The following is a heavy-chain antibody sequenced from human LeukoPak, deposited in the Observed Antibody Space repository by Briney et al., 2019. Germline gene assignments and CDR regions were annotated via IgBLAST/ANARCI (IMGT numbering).Heavy chain of an antibody. V-gene: IGHV3-21*01. CDR3: ASSWERSFDY. CDR1: GFTFSGYV. J-gene: IGHJ4*02. Sequence: PGGSLRLSCAASGFTFSGYVMTWVRQAPGKGLECVSSITFSSSHIYYADSVKGRFTISRDNSKNTLYLQMNSLRAEDTAVYYCASSWERSFDYWGQGTLVTVSS. CDR2: ITFSSSHI. D-gene: IGHD1-26*01.